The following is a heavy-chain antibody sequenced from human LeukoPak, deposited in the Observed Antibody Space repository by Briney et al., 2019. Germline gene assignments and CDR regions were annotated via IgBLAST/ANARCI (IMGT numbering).Heavy chain of an antibody. D-gene: IGHD2-21*02. V-gene: IGHV4-39*07. CDR1: GGSISSSSYY. CDR2: IYYSGST. CDR3: AKEHIVVVTAIYRYFDY. Sequence: SETLSLTCTVSGGSISSSSYYWGWIRQPPGKGLEWIGSIYYSGSTYYNPSLKSRVTISVDTSKNQFSLKLSSVTAADTAVYYCAKEHIVVVTAIYRYFDYWGQGTLVTVSS. J-gene: IGHJ4*02.